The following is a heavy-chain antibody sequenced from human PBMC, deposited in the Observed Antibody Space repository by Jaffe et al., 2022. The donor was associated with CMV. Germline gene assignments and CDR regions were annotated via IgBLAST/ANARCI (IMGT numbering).Heavy chain of an antibody. V-gene: IGHV1-3*01. CDR2: INPGDGET. CDR1: GYSFSTFA. J-gene: IGHJ3*02. D-gene: IGHD4-17*01. CDR3: ARERYPTVTPATHDVVEI. Sequence: QVQLVQSGPEVKKPGASVRVSCKASGYSFSTFAIHWVRQAPGQRLEWMGWINPGDGETRYSNKFQGRVTITRDTSASTSYMELRSLSAADTAVFYCARERYPTVTPATHDVVEIWGQGTMVTVSS.